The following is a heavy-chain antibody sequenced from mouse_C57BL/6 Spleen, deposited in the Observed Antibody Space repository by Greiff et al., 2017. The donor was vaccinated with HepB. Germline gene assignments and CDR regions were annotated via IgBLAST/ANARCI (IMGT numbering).Heavy chain of an antibody. Sequence: VHLVESGGGLVKPGGSLKLSCAASGFTFSSYAMSWVRQTPEKRLEWVATISDGGSYTYYPDNVKGRFTISRDNAKNNLYLQMSHLKSEDTAMYYCARDGSAWFAYWGQGTLVTVSA. CDR2: ISDGGSYT. V-gene: IGHV5-4*01. CDR1: GFTFSSYA. CDR3: ARDGSAWFAY. J-gene: IGHJ3*01.